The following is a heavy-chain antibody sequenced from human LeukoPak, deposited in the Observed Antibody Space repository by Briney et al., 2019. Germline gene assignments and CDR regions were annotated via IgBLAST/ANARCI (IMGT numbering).Heavy chain of an antibody. Sequence: PSETLSLTCSFSGGPIRGSQYFWGWLRQPPEKGLEWIGNIYYGGSTTYNPSLRSRVSISVDTSKNQFSLNLTSVTAADTALYYCARLYNGRCSPWGQGILVTVSS. CDR3: ARLYNGRCSP. J-gene: IGHJ5*02. CDR1: GGPIRGSQYF. V-gene: IGHV4-39*01. CDR2: IYYGGST. D-gene: IGHD5-24*01.